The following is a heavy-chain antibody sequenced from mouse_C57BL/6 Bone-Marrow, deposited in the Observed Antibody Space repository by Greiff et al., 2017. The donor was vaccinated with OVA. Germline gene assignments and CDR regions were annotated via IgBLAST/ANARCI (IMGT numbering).Heavy chain of an antibody. CDR3: ARWAIYYDYEDAY. V-gene: IGHV1-19*01. J-gene: IGHJ3*01. D-gene: IGHD2-4*01. CDR2: INPYNGGT. Sequence: VQLQQSGPVLVKPGASVKMSCKASGYTFTDYYMNWVKQSHGKSLEWIGVINPYNGGTSYNQKFKGKATLTVDKSSSTAYMELNSLTSEDSAVYYCARWAIYYDYEDAYWGQGTLVTVSA. CDR1: GYTFTDYY.